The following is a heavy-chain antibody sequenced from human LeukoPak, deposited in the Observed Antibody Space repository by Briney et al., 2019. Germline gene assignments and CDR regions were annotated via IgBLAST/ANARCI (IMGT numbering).Heavy chain of an antibody. CDR2: TYPGDSDT. CDR1: GYSFTSYW. D-gene: IGHD3-9*01. V-gene: IGHV5-51*01. Sequence: GESLKISCKGSGYSFTSYWIGWVRQMPGKGLEWMGITYPGDSDTRYSPSFQGQVTISADKSISTAYLQWSSLKASDTAMYYCARVYREYFDWTPSIDYWGQGTLVTVSS. CDR3: ARVYREYFDWTPSIDY. J-gene: IGHJ4*02.